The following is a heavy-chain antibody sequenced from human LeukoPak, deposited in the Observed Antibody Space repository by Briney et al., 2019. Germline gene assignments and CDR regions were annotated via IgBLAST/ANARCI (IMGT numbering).Heavy chain of an antibody. Sequence: GGSLRLSCTASGYTFGDYAMSWVRQAPGKGLEWVGFIRSKAYGGTTEYAASVKGRFTISRDDSKSIAYLQMNSLKTEDTAVYYCTRDHYYGSGSLFGYWGQGTLVTVFS. D-gene: IGHD3-10*01. CDR3: TRDHYYGSGSLFGY. V-gene: IGHV3-49*04. CDR2: IRSKAYGGTT. CDR1: GYTFGDYA. J-gene: IGHJ4*02.